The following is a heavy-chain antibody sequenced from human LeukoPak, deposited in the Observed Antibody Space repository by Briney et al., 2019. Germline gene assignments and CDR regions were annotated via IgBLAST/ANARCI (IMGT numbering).Heavy chain of an antibody. CDR2: IYYSGST. CDR3: ARGGSGAHDYGDYIPFDY. CDR1: GGSFSGYY. D-gene: IGHD4-17*01. J-gene: IGHJ4*02. Sequence: MSSETLSLTCAVYGGSFSGYYWSWIRQPPGKGLEWIGSIYYSGSTYYNPSLKSRVTISVDTSRNQFSLKLSSVTAADTAVYYCARGGSGAHDYGDYIPFDYWGQGTLVTVSS. V-gene: IGHV4-34*01.